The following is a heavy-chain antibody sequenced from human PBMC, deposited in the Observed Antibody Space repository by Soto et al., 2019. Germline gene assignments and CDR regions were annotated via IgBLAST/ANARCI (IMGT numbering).Heavy chain of an antibody. J-gene: IGHJ6*02. CDR2: ISYDGSNK. V-gene: IGHV3-30*18. CDR3: AKDGGPVVPAAAHYYYYGMDV. CDR1: GFTFSSYG. D-gene: IGHD2-2*01. Sequence: PGGSLRLSCAASGFTFSSYGMHWVRQAPGKGLEWVAVISYDGSNKYYADSVKGRFTISRDNSKNTLYLQMNSLRAEDTAVYYCAKDGGPVVPAAAHYYYYGMDVWGQGTTVTVCS.